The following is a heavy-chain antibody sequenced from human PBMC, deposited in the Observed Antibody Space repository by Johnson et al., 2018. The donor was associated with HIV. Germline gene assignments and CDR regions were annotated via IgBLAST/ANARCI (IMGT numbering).Heavy chain of an antibody. J-gene: IGHJ3*02. Sequence: QVLLVESGGGVVQPGRSLRLSCAASGFTFSSYAMHWVRQAPGKGLEWVAVISYAGSNTYYADSVKGRFTISRDNSKNQLYLQMNSLRAEDTAVYYCARDYSNPPHAFDIWGQGTMVTVSS. CDR3: ARDYSNPPHAFDI. V-gene: IGHV3-30*04. CDR1: GFTFSSYA. CDR2: ISYAGSNT. D-gene: IGHD4-11*01.